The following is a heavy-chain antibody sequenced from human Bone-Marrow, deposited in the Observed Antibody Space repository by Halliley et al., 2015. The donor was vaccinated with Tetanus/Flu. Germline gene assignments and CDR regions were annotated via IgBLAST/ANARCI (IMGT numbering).Heavy chain of an antibody. J-gene: IGHJ3*02. Sequence: VQLVQSGAEVKKPGESLKISCEGSGYKFTKYWIDWVRQMPGKGLEWMGTVNPGDSDVRYSPSFQGQVTISADKSINNAYVQWSSLKASDPATYFCARRIPFFDFWSGGEDAYDIWGQGTMVTVSS. CDR2: VNPGDSDV. CDR3: ARRIPFFDFWSGGEDAYDI. V-gene: IGHV5-51*01. CDR1: GYKFTKYW. D-gene: IGHD3-3*01.